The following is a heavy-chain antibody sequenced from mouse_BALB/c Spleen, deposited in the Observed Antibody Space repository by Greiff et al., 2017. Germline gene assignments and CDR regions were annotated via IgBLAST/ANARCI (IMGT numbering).Heavy chain of an antibody. Sequence: EVQLQQSGGDLVKPGGSLKLSCAASGFTFSSYGMSWVRQTPDKRLEWVATISSGGSYTYYPDSVKGRFTISRDNAKNTLYLQMSSLKSEDTAMYYCARLGYYGYFDVWGAGTTVTVSS. J-gene: IGHJ1*01. CDR1: GFTFSSYG. CDR3: ARLGYYGYFDV. CDR2: ISSGGSYT. V-gene: IGHV5-6*01. D-gene: IGHD2-2*01.